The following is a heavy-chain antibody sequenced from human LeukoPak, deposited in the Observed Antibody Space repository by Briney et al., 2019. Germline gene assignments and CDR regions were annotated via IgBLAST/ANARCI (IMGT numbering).Heavy chain of an antibody. D-gene: IGHD1-1*01. Sequence: SVKVSCKASGGTFSSYAISWVRQAPGQGLEWMGGIIPIFGTANYAQKFQGRVTITADESTSTAYMELSSLRSEDTAVYYCATLGNWNGGPYYFDYWGQGTLVTVSS. CDR1: GGTFSSYA. CDR2: IIPIFGTA. CDR3: ATLGNWNGGPYYFDY. V-gene: IGHV1-69*01. J-gene: IGHJ4*02.